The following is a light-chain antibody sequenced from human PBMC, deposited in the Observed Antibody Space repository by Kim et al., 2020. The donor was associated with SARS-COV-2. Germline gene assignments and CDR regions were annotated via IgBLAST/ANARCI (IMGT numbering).Light chain of an antibody. CDR1: TLGDKY. V-gene: IGLV3-1*01. J-gene: IGLJ2*01. CDR2: QNS. CDR3: QAWDSSTVV. Sequence: VSPGQTASIPCSGDTLGDKYACWYQQKPGQSPVLVISQNSRRPSGIPERFSGSNSGNTATLTISGTQALDEADYYCQAWDSSTVVFGGGTQLTVL.